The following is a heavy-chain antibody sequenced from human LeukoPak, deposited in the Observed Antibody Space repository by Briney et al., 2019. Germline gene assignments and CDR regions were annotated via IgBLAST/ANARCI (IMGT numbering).Heavy chain of an antibody. CDR3: ARTRFGDQGSRIDF. Sequence: SGPTLVKPTQTLTLTCTFSGFSLSTSGVGVGWIRQPPGKALEWLALIYWDDDKRYSPSLKSRLTITKDTSKNQVVLTMTNMDPVDTATYYCARTRFGDQGSRIDFWGQGTLVTVSS. CDR1: GFSLSTSGVG. V-gene: IGHV2-5*02. CDR2: IYWDDDK. D-gene: IGHD3-16*01. J-gene: IGHJ4*02.